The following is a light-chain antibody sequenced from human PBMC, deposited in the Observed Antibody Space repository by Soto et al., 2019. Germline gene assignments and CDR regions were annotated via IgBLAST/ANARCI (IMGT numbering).Light chain of an antibody. CDR1: QTISTY. CDR2: TAS. Sequence: DLQMTQSPSSLAASVGDRVTITCRASQTISTYLNWYQQKPGKAPNLLIYTASNLESGVPSRFSGSGSGTDFTLTISSLQPEDFATYFCQQSYSRPRTFGQGTKVEIK. J-gene: IGKJ1*01. CDR3: QQSYSRPRT. V-gene: IGKV1-39*01.